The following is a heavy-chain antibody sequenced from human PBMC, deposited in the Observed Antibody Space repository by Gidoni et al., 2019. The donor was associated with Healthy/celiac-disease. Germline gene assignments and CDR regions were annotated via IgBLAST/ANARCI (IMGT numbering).Heavy chain of an antibody. J-gene: IGHJ4*02. CDR2: ST. CDR3: ARRVDCSGGSCYSRIDY. V-gene: IGHV4-39*01. D-gene: IGHD2-15*01. Sequence: STYYNPSLKSRVTISVDTSKNQFSLKLSSVTAADTAVYYCARRVDCSGGSCYSRIDYWGQGTLVTVSS.